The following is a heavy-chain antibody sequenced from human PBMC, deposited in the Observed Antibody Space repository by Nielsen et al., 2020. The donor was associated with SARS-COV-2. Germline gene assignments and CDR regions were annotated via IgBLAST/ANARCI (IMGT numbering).Heavy chain of an antibody. Sequence: GESLKISCAASGFTFSSYGMHWVRQAPGKGLEWVAVISYDGSNKYYADSVKGRFTISRDNSKNTLYLQMNSLRAEDTALYYCAKGPDGMDVWGQGTTVTVSS. J-gene: IGHJ6*02. CDR2: ISYDGSNK. V-gene: IGHV3-30*18. CDR3: AKGPDGMDV. CDR1: GFTFSSYG.